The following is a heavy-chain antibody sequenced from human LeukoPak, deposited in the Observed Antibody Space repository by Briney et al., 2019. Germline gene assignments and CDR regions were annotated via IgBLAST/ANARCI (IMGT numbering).Heavy chain of an antibody. CDR1: GGSSSGYY. CDR2: INHSGST. J-gene: IGHJ5*02. V-gene: IGHV4-34*01. CDR3: ARDRRRTMLPGGTPHVWFDP. Sequence: PSETLSLTCAVYGGSSSGYYWSWIRQPPGKGLEWIGEINHSGSTNYNPSLKSRVTISVDTSKNQFSLKLSSVTAADTAVYYCARDRRRTMLPGGTPHVWFDPWGQGTLVTVSS. D-gene: IGHD1-7*01.